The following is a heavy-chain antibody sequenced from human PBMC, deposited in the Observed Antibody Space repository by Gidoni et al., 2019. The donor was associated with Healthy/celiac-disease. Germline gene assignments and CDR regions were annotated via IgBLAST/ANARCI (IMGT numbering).Heavy chain of an antibody. V-gene: IGHV4-39*01. CDR3: ASPAGYSYGLFDY. D-gene: IGHD5-18*01. CDR2: IYYSRST. CDR1: GGSIRSSRYY. J-gene: IGHJ4*02. Sequence: QLQLQESGPGLVKPSETLSLTCTVSGGSIRSSRYYWGWIRQPPGKVLEWIGSIYYSRSTYYNPALKRRVTISVDTSKNQFSLKLSSVTAADTAVYYCASPAGYSYGLFDYWGQGTLVTVSS.